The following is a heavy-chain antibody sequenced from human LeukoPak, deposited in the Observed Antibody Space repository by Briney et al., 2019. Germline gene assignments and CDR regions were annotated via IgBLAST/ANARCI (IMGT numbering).Heavy chain of an antibody. V-gene: IGHV1-8*01. CDR3: ARGRKITIFGVVIISYYFDY. J-gene: IGHJ4*02. CDR2: MNPNSGNT. Sequence: ASVKVSCKASGYTFTSYDINWVQQATGQGLEWMGWMNPNSGNTGYAQKFQGRVTMTRNTSISTAYMELSSLRSEDTAVYYCARGRKITIFGVVIISYYFDYWGQGTLVTVSS. D-gene: IGHD3-3*01. CDR1: GYTFTSYD.